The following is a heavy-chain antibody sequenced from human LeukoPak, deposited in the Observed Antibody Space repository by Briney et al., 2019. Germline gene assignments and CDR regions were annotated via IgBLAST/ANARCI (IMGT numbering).Heavy chain of an antibody. CDR2: IHHSGTT. CDR3: ARRLGVITRDAYDI. D-gene: IGHD3-3*01. V-gene: IGHV4-38-2*01. J-gene: IGHJ3*02. CDR1: GYSISSGYH. Sequence: PSETLSLTCAVSGYSISSGYHWGWIRQPPGKGLEWIGYIHHSGTTDYNPSLKSRVIILVDTTKNQFSLKVGSLTAADTAVYYWARRLGVITRDAYDIWGQGTMVIVSS.